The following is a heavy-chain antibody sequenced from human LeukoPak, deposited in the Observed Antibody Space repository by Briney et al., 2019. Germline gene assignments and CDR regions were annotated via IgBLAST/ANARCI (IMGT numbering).Heavy chain of an antibody. CDR1: GFTFSSYS. Sequence: GGSLRLSCAASGFTFSSYSMNWVRQAPGKGLEWVSSISSSSSYIYYADSVKGRFTISRDNAKNSLYLQMNSRRAEDTAVYYCARWVPGYCSGGSCYVDYWGQGTLVTVSS. V-gene: IGHV3-21*01. CDR3: ARWVPGYCSGGSCYVDY. D-gene: IGHD2-15*01. J-gene: IGHJ4*02. CDR2: ISSSSSYI.